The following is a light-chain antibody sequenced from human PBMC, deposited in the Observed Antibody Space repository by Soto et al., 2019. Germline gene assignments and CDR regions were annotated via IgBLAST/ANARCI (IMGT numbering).Light chain of an antibody. CDR2: EVS. Sequence: QSVVTHPASVSGSPGQSITISCTGTSSDVGGYNFVSWYQQHPGRAPKLLIYEVSRRPSGVSNRFSGSKSGDTASLTISGLQAEDEADYYCYSYRGYYTRVFGTGTKVTV. J-gene: IGLJ1*01. CDR1: SSDVGGYNF. V-gene: IGLV2-14*01. CDR3: YSYRGYYTRV.